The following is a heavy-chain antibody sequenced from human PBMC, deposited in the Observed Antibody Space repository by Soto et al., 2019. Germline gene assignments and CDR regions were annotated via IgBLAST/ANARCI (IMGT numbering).Heavy chain of an antibody. CDR2: ITAGNGNT. V-gene: IGHV1-3*01. D-gene: IGHD6-19*01. CDR1: GYTFTSYY. Sequence: ASVKVSCKASGYTFTSYYISWVRQAPGQGLEWMGWITAGNGNTKYSQKFQGRVTITRDTSASTVYMELNSLTSEDTAVYYCARTAGPTPFDPWGQGTPVTVSS. CDR3: ARTAGPTPFDP. J-gene: IGHJ5*02.